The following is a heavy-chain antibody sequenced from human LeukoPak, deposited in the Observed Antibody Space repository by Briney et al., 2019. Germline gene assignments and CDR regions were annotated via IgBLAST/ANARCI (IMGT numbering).Heavy chain of an antibody. CDR3: SRDGGEGGNSAFDI. D-gene: IGHD3-16*01. CDR1: GFSFSDYI. CDR2: IRRGANSYTT. Sequence: GGSLRLSCAASGFSFSDYIMDWVRQAPGKGLEWVGRIRRGANSYTTEYAASVKGRFTISRDDSKNSLYLHMNSLKTEDTAVYHCSRDGGEGGNSAFDIWGQGTMVTVSS. J-gene: IGHJ3*02. V-gene: IGHV3-72*01.